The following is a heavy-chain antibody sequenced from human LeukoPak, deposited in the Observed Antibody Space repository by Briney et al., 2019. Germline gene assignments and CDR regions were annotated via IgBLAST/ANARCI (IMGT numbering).Heavy chain of an antibody. CDR3: ARDRFGQWLFDY. CDR2: IIPIFGTA. J-gene: IGHJ4*02. V-gene: IGHV1-69*13. D-gene: IGHD6-19*01. Sequence: SVKVSCKASGGTFSSYAISWVRQAPGQGLEWMGGIIPIFGTANYAQKFQGRVTITADESTSTAYMELSSLRSEDAAVYYCARDRFGQWLFDYWGQGTLVTVSS. CDR1: GGTFSSYA.